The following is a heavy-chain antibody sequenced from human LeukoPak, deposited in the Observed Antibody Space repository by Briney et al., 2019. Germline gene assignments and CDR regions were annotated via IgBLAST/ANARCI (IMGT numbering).Heavy chain of an antibody. D-gene: IGHD3-3*01. V-gene: IGHV3-53*01. J-gene: IGHJ4*02. Sequence: GGSLRLSCAASGFTVSSNYMSWVRQAPGKGLEWVSVIYSGGSTYYADSVKGRFTISRDNSKNTLYLQMNSLRAEDTAVHYCARVGMEWLSTGYYFDYWGQGTLVTVSS. CDR2: IYSGGST. CDR3: ARVGMEWLSTGYYFDY. CDR1: GFTVSSNY.